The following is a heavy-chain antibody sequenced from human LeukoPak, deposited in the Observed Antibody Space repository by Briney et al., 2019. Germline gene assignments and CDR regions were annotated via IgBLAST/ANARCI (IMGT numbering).Heavy chain of an antibody. J-gene: IGHJ6*02. CDR3: ARAPCARYYYGMDV. V-gene: IGHV4-30-4*01. CDR1: GGSISSGDYY. Sequence: PSETLSLTCTVSGGSISSGDYYWSWIRQPPGKGLEWIGYIYYSGTTYYNPSLKSRVTISVDTSKNQFSLKLSSVTAADTAVYYCARAPCARYYYGMDVWGQGTTVTVSS. CDR2: IYYSGTT.